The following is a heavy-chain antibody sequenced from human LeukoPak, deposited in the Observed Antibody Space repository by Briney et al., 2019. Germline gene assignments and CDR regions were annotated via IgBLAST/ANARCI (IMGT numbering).Heavy chain of an antibody. D-gene: IGHD5-12*01. CDR1: GFTFSSYA. J-gene: IGHJ4*02. V-gene: IGHV3-66*04. CDR3: ARHRGYSGYDAVVY. CDR2: IYSGGNT. Sequence: GGSLRLSCAASGFTFSSYAMSWVRQAPGKGLEWVSVIYSGGNTYYADSVKGRFTISRDNSKNTLYLQMNSLRAEDTAVYYCARHRGYSGYDAVVYWGQGILVTVSS.